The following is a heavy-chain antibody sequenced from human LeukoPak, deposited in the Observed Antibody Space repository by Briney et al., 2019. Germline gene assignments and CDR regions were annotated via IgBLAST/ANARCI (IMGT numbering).Heavy chain of an antibody. V-gene: IGHV1-69*05. J-gene: IGHJ3*02. CDR3: AGAPDYGDYVPAFDI. Sequence: ASVKVSCKASGGTFSSYAISWVRQAPGQGLEWMGGIIPIFGTANYAQKFQGRVTITTDESTSTAYMELSSLRSEDTAVYYCAGAPDYGDYVPAFDIWGQGTMVTVSS. CDR1: GGTFSSYA. D-gene: IGHD4-17*01. CDR2: IIPIFGTA.